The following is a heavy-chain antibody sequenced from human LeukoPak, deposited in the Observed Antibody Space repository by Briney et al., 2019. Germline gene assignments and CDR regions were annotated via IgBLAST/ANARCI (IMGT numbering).Heavy chain of an antibody. D-gene: IGHD3-16*02. CDR1: GYTFTSYD. J-gene: IGHJ6*03. CDR3: ARALSLDYYYYMDV. Sequence: GASVKVSCKASGYTFTSYDINWVRQATGQGLAWMGWMNPNSGNTGYAQKFQGRVTMTRNTSISTAYMELSSLRSEDTAVYYCARALSLDYYYYMDVWGKGTTVTVSS. CDR2: MNPNSGNT. V-gene: IGHV1-8*01.